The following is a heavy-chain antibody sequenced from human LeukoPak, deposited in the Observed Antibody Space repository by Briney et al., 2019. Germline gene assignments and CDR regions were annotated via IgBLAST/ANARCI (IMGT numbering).Heavy chain of an antibody. CDR3: AKGQWLVNDAFNT. CDR2: TYYRSKWYN. J-gene: IGHJ3*02. V-gene: IGHV6-1*01. Sequence: SQTLSLTCAISGDSFSSNSGAWNWVRQSPSRGLVWLGRTYYRSKWYNDYAVSVESLITINPDTSKNQFSLQLNSVTPEDTAVYYCAKGQWLVNDAFNTWGQGTMVTVSS. CDR1: GDSFSSNSGA. D-gene: IGHD6-19*01.